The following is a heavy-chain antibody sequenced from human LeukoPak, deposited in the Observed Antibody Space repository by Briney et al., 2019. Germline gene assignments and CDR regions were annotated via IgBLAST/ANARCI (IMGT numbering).Heavy chain of an antibody. Sequence: GESLKISCKGSGYSFTSYWIGWVRQMPGKGLEWMGIIYPGDSDTRYSPSFQGQVTISADKSISTAYLQWSSLKASDTAMYYCARNNLPIHIAVAGTGFDYWGQGTLVTVSS. CDR1: GYSFTSYW. V-gene: IGHV5-51*01. J-gene: IGHJ4*02. CDR2: IYPGDSDT. D-gene: IGHD6-19*01. CDR3: ARNNLPIHIAVAGTGFDY.